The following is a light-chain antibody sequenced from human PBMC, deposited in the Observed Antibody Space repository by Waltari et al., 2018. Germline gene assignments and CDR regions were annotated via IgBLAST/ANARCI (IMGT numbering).Light chain of an antibody. V-gene: IGKV1-NL1*01. J-gene: IGKJ2*02. CDR1: QGIRTS. CDR3: QQYYSTPPWT. CDR2: GSS. Sequence: IQMTQSPSSLSASVGDRVIITCRPGQGIRTSLAWYQQKPGNAPKLLVYGSSTLQIGVPSRFSGSGSGTDYTLTISSLQPEDFATYYCQQYYSTPPWTFGQGTKLEIK.